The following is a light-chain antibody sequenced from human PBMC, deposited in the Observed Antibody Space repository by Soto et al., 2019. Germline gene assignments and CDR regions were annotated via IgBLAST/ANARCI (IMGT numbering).Light chain of an antibody. CDR1: QSISSY. V-gene: IGKV1-39*01. J-gene: IGKJ1*01. CDR2: AAS. CDR3: QQSYSTPRT. Sequence: DIQMTQYPSSLSASVGDRVTITCRASQSISSYLNWYQQKPGKAPKLLLYAASSLQSGVPSRFSGSGSGTDFTLTISSLQPEDFATYYCQQSYSTPRTFGQGTKVEIK.